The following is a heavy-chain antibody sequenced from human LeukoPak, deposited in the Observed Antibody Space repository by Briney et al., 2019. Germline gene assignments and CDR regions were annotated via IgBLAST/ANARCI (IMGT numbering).Heavy chain of an antibody. D-gene: IGHD2-15*01. CDR1: GYSFTSYW. CDR3: ARRGYCSGGSCSRFDP. V-gene: IGHV5-51*01. Sequence: GESLKISCKGSGYSFTSYWIGWVRQMPGKGLEWMGIIDPGDSDTRYSPSFQGQVTISADKSISTAYLQWSSLKASDTAMYYCARRGYCSGGSCSRFDPWGQGTLVSVSS. J-gene: IGHJ5*02. CDR2: IDPGDSDT.